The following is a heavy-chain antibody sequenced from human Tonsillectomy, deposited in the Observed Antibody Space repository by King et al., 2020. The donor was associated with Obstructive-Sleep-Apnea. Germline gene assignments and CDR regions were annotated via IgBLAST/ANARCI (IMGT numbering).Heavy chain of an antibody. J-gene: IGHJ6*02. CDR1: GGSISSYY. Sequence: VQLQESGPGLVKPSETLSLTCTVSGGSISSYYWSWIRQPPGKGLEWIGYIYYSGSTNYNPSLKSRVTISVDTSKNQFSLKLSSVTAADTAVYYCARGAYVDTAMVTYYYGMDVWGQGTTVTVSS. CDR2: IYYSGST. D-gene: IGHD5-18*01. CDR3: ARGAYVDTAMVTYYYGMDV. V-gene: IGHV4-59*01.